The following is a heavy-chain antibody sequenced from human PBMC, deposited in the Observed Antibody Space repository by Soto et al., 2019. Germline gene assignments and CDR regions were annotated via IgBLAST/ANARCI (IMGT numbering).Heavy chain of an antibody. Sequence: VRLLASGGGLVQPGGSLRLSCAASGFPFRDYAMNWVRQAPGKGLEWVSDISGNGDSARYADSVKGRFTVSRDNSRATLDLQMNSLRVDDTAVYYCGKERRGSGWAVCNFWGQGTLVTVSS. CDR3: GKERRGSGWAVCNF. J-gene: IGHJ4*02. CDR1: GFPFRDYA. CDR2: ISGNGDSA. V-gene: IGHV3-23*01. D-gene: IGHD6-19*01.